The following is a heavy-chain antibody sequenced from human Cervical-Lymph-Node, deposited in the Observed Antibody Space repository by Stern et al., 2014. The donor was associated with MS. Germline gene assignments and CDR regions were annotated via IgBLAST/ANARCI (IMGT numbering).Heavy chain of an antibody. CDR2: ISSSGTSL. CDR3: STLVAH. D-gene: IGHD3-16*02. J-gene: IGHJ4*02. Sequence: VQLVESGGGLVKPGGSLRLSCAASGFNFNDLYINWIRQSPGKGLEWIAYISSSGTSLHYADSVKGRFIVSRNKDSNSFYLQMDSLRAEDTAIYYCSTLVAHWGQGTLVTVSS. V-gene: IGHV3-11*01. CDR1: GFNFNDLY.